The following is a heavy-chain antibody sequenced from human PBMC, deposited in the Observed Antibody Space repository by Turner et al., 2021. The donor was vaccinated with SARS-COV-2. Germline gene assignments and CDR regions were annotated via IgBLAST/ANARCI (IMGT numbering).Heavy chain of an antibody. Sequence: QVQLVESGGGVVPPGRSLRISCAASGFTFSSYGMHWVRQAPGKGLEWVAVTSYDGSDKNYADSVKGRFTISRDNSKNTLYLQVNSLRAEDTAVYYCASLYQGIAAAVISWFDPWGQGTLVTVSS. V-gene: IGHV3-30*03. CDR3: ASLYQGIAAAVISWFDP. D-gene: IGHD6-13*01. CDR2: TSYDGSDK. CDR1: GFTFSSYG. J-gene: IGHJ5*02.